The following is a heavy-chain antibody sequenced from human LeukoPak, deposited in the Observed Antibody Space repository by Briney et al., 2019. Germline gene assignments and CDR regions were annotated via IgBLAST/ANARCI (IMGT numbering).Heavy chain of an antibody. J-gene: IGHJ6*02. CDR3: AKDDYEIYYYYGMDV. CDR1: GLTLDDFA. Sequence: GGPLRPSWAAPGLTLDDFAMTWVRKAPGKGLNWFPLISGDGGSTYYADSVKGRFTISRDNSKNSLYLQMNSLRTEDTALYYCAKDDYEIYYYYGMDVWGQGTTVTVSS. CDR2: ISGDGGST. V-gene: IGHV3-43*02. D-gene: IGHD4-17*01.